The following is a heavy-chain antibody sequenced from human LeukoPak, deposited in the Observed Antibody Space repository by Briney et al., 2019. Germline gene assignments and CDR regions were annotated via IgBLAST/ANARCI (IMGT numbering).Heavy chain of an antibody. J-gene: IGHJ6*02. V-gene: IGHV3-21*01. CDR3: ARCPYYDFWSRYYYGMDV. CDR1: GFTFTDHH. CDR2: ISSSSSYI. Sequence: PGGSLRLSCAASGFTFTDHHMDWVRQAPGKGLEWVSSISSSSSYIYYADSVKGRFTISRDNAKNSLYLQMNSLRAEDTAVYYCARCPYYDFWSRYYYGMDVWGQGTTVTVSS. D-gene: IGHD3-3*01.